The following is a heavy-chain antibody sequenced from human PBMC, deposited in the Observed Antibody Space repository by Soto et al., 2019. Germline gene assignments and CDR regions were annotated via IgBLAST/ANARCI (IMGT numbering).Heavy chain of an antibody. CDR2: INPSGGST. CDR1: GYTFTSYG. Sequence: ASVKVSCKASGYTFTSYGISWVRQAPGQGLEWMGWINPSGGSTSYAQKFQGRVTMTRDTSTSTVYMELSSLRSEDTAVYYCARGVTMIVVDSHWGQGTMVTVSS. V-gene: IGHV1-46*01. CDR3: ARGVTMIVVDSH. J-gene: IGHJ3*01. D-gene: IGHD3-22*01.